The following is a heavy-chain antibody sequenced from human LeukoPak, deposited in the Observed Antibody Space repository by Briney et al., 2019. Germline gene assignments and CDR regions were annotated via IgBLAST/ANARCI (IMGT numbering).Heavy chain of an antibody. Sequence: SETLSLTCTVSGDSVSSASYYWTWIRQPPGKSLEWIAYMSYSGNTNYNPSLKSRVTISLDTSNNQFSLKLSSVTAADTAVYYCARVHSFDASGYYYYFESWGPGTLVTVSS. D-gene: IGHD3-22*01. CDR2: MSYSGNT. V-gene: IGHV4-61*01. J-gene: IGHJ4*02. CDR3: ARVHSFDASGYYYYFES. CDR1: GDSVSSASYY.